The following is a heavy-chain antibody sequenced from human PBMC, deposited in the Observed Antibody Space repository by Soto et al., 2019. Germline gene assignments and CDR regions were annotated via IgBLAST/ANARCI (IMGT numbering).Heavy chain of an antibody. Sequence: QVQLQESGPGLVKPSETLSLTCTVSGGSISSYYWSWIRQPPGKGLEWIGYIYYSGSTNYNPSLTSRVTISVDTSKNQFSLKLSSVTAADTAVYYCARDIAVAGWFDYWGQGTLVTVSS. D-gene: IGHD6-19*01. CDR3: ARDIAVAGWFDY. V-gene: IGHV4-59*01. CDR2: IYYSGST. CDR1: GGSISSYY. J-gene: IGHJ4*02.